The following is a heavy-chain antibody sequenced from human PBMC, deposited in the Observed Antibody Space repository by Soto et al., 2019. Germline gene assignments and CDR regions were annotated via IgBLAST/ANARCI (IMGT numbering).Heavy chain of an antibody. D-gene: IGHD3-10*01. CDR2: IIPIFGTA. V-gene: IGHV1-69*06. Sequence: SVKVSCKASGGTFSSYSISWVRQAPGQGLEWMGGIIPIFGTANYAQKFQGRVTITADKSTSTAYMELSSLRSEDTAVYYCATRAGADAFDIWGQGTMVTVSS. CDR3: ATRAGADAFDI. CDR1: GGTFSSYS. J-gene: IGHJ3*02.